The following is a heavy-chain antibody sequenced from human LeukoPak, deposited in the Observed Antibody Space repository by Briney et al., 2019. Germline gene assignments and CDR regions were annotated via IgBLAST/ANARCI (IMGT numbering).Heavy chain of an antibody. Sequence: GGSLRLSCAASGFTFSSYWMSWVRQAPGKGLEWVANIKEDGSEKYYVDSVKGRFTISRDNAKNSLYLQMSSLRAKDTAVYYCALTASSGLDYWGQGTLVTVSS. V-gene: IGHV3-7*01. D-gene: IGHD6-19*01. CDR3: ALTASSGLDY. J-gene: IGHJ4*02. CDR2: IKEDGSEK. CDR1: GFTFSSYW.